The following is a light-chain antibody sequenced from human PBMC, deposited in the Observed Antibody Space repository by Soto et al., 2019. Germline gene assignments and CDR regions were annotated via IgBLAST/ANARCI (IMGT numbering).Light chain of an antibody. V-gene: IGLV2-23*01. Sequence: QSALTQPASVSGSPGQSITISCTGTSSDVGSYNLVAWYQQHPGKAPKLMIYEGSKRPSGVSNRFSGSKSGNTASLTVSVLQAEDEADYYCCSYAGSRLVFGGGTKLTVL. CDR3: CSYAGSRLV. CDR1: SSDVGSYNL. CDR2: EGS. J-gene: IGLJ2*01.